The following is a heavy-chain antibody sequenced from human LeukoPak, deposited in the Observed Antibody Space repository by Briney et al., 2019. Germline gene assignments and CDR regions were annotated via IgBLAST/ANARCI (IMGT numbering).Heavy chain of an antibody. Sequence: GGSLRLSCATSGFTFSGFTMHWVRQAPGKGLEWVAIILYDGNNEFYADSVRGRFTISRDNSKNTLYLQKNSLRADDTAIYYCAKSMTLQWRGFFDLWGRGTHVTVSS. CDR2: ILYDGNNE. CDR3: AKSMTLQWRGFFDL. CDR1: GFTFSGFT. D-gene: IGHD6-19*01. V-gene: IGHV3-30-3*02. J-gene: IGHJ2*01.